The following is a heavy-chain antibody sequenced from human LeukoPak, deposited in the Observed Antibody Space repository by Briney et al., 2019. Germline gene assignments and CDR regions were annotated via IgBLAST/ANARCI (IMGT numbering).Heavy chain of an antibody. Sequence: PGRSLRLSCAASGFAFSSHGMHWVRQPPGKGLEWVAVISYDENNKYYADSVKGRFTISRDNSKTTLYLQMNSLRIEDTAVYYCAKGGSTAWTAVDYWGQGTLVTVSS. J-gene: IGHJ4*02. D-gene: IGHD2-2*01. CDR2: ISYDENNK. CDR3: AKGGSTAWTAVDY. V-gene: IGHV3-30*18. CDR1: GFAFSSHG.